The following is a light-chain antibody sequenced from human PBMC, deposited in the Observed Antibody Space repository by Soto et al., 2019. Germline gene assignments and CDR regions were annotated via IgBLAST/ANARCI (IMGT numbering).Light chain of an antibody. CDR3: QHRSNWPSWT. CDR2: GAS. J-gene: IGKJ1*01. CDR1: QSVTSNY. Sequence: PTLSCGAPQSVTSNYLAWYQQKPRQARTLIIYGASSRATGIPDRFSGSVCGTEFTLTTSSLEPEDLFVYYCQHRSNWPSWTFGEGTKVDIK. V-gene: IGKV3D-20*02.